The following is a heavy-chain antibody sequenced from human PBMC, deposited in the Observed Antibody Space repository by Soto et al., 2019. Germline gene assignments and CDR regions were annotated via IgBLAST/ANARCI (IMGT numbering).Heavy chain of an antibody. CDR3: AKEGSDFWSGSYSVYYYYMDV. D-gene: IGHD3-3*01. V-gene: IGHV3-23*01. CDR2: ISGSGGTT. J-gene: IGHJ6*03. Sequence: PGGSLRLSCAASGFTFNNYAMSWVRQAPGKGLEWVSAISGSGGTTYYADSVKGRFTISRDNSKHTVHLQMNSLRAEDTAVYYCAKEGSDFWSGSYSVYYYYMDVWGKGTTVTVSS. CDR1: GFTFNNYA.